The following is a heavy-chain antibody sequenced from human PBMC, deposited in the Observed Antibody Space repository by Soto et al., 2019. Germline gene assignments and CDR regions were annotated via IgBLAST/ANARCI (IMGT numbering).Heavy chain of an antibody. J-gene: IGHJ4*02. V-gene: IGHV4-59*02. CDR2: TSYSGNT. D-gene: IGHD3-10*01. Sequence: SETLSLTCTISGGSVSSYQWSWIRQPPGKGLEWIGLTSYSGNTVYNPSLKSRVAFSVDTSKNHFSLTLTSVTAADTAVYYCARDGAGPSHYCCPGLLVTLSS. CDR3: ARDGAGPSHY. CDR1: GGSVSSYQ.